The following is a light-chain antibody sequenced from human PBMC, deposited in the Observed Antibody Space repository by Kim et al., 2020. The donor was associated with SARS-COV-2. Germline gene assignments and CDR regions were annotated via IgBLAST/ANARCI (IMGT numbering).Light chain of an antibody. CDR1: SSNIGTNY. J-gene: IGLJ3*02. CDR3: GTWDSSLSVWL. V-gene: IGLV1-51*01. CDR2: DNN. Sequence: GQKLTIDCSGSSSNIGTNYASWYQQLPGTVPNVLIYDNNKRPSGIPDRFSGSKSGMSGTLDITGLQTGDEADYYCGTWDSSLSVWLFGGGTQLTVL.